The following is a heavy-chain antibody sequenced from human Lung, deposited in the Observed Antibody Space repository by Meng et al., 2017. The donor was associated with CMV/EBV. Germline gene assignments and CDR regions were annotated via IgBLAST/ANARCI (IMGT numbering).Heavy chain of an antibody. Sequence: ASXXVSXKASGYTFTGYYIHWVRQAPGQGLEWMGWINPNSGGTHYAQKFQDRVTMTRDTSISTVYMELSRLRSDDTAVYYCARDYHYDGSGYSPLGPGTLVTVSS. J-gene: IGHJ5*02. V-gene: IGHV1-2*02. CDR3: ARDYHYDGSGYSP. CDR2: INPNSGGT. D-gene: IGHD3-22*01. CDR1: GYTFTGYY.